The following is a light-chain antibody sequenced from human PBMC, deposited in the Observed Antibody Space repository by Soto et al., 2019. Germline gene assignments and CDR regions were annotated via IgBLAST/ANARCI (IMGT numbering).Light chain of an antibody. CDR2: GNN. J-gene: IGLJ1*01. Sequence: QSVLTQPPSVSXAPGQRVTISCTGSSSNIGAGRDVHWYQQLPGTAPRLLIYGNNNRPSGVPDRFSASKSGTSASLAITGLQAEDEADFYCQSFDSSLSAYVFGTGTKVTVL. V-gene: IGLV1-40*01. CDR1: SSNIGAGRD. CDR3: QSFDSSLSAYV.